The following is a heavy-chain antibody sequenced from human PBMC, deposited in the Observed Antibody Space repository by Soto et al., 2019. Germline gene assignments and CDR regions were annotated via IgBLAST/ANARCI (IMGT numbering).Heavy chain of an antibody. J-gene: IGHJ6*02. CDR3: ATTSDGVAVAGVRYYYYYYGMDV. CDR2: ISGSGGST. CDR1: GFTFSSYA. D-gene: IGHD6-19*01. Sequence: GGSLRLSCAASGFTFSSYAMSWVRQAPGKGLEWVSAISGSGGSTYYADSVKGRFTISRDNSKNTLYLQMNSLRAEDTAVYYCATTSDGVAVAGVRYYYYYYGMDVWGQGTTVTVSS. V-gene: IGHV3-23*01.